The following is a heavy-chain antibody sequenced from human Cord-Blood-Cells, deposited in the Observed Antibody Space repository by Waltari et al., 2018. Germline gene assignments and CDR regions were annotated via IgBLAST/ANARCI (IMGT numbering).Heavy chain of an antibody. J-gene: IGHJ5*02. CDR1: GYSFTSYW. D-gene: IGHD3-3*01. CDR2: IYPGDSDT. V-gene: IGHV5-51*01. CDR3: ARGSENYDFWSGYNWFDP. Sequence: VQLVQSGAEVKKPGESLKISCKGAGYSFTSYWIAWVRQMPGNGLEWMWIIYPGDSDTRYSPSFQGQVTISADKSISTAYLQWSSLKASDTAMYYCARGSENYDFWSGYNWFDPWGQGTLVTVSS.